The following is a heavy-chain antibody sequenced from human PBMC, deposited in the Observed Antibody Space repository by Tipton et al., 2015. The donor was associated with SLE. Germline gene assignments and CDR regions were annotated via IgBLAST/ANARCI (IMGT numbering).Heavy chain of an antibody. CDR1: GGSITNHY. CDR3: VRGFIWAAAGFVGDV. CDR2: IFDNGIT. Sequence: TLSLTCTVSGGSITNHYWNWIRQPPGKGLEWIGYIFDNGITDYNPSLKSRVTISVDASKNQFSLKLSSLTAADTAVYYCVRGFIWAAAGFVGDVWGQGTLATVSS. D-gene: IGHD6-13*01. J-gene: IGHJ4*02. V-gene: IGHV4-59*11.